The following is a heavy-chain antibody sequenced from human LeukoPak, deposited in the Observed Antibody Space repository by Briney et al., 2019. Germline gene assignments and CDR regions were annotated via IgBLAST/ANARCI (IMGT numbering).Heavy chain of an antibody. J-gene: IGHJ4*02. CDR3: ARAAAGDYHFDY. V-gene: IGHV1-69*05. Sequence: ASVKVSCKASGGTFSSYAISWVRQAPGQGLEWMGGITPIFGTANYAQKFQGRVTITTDESTSTAYMELSSLRSEDTAVYYCARAAAGDYHFDYWGQGTLVTVSS. CDR2: ITPIFGTA. CDR1: GGTFSSYA. D-gene: IGHD6-13*01.